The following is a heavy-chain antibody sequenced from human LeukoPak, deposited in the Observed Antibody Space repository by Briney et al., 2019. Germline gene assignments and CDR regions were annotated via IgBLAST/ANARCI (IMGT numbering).Heavy chain of an antibody. CDR3: ARDDSGWSRDS. CDR1: GFAFSSYS. D-gene: IGHD6-19*01. CDR2: ITSGSDYK. Sequence: GGSLRLSCAASGFAFSSYSMSWVHQAPGKGLEWVSSITSGSDYKYYADSVMGRFTISRDNAKNSLYLEMNSLRAEDTAVYYCARDDSGWSRDSWGQGTLVTVSS. V-gene: IGHV3-21*01. J-gene: IGHJ4*02.